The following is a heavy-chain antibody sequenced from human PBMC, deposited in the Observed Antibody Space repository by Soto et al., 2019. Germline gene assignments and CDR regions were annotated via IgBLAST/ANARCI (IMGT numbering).Heavy chain of an antibody. V-gene: IGHV3-30-3*01. D-gene: IGHD4-4*01. CDR2: ISYDGSNK. CDR1: GFTFSSYA. J-gene: IGHJ4*02. CDR3: ARDHYSNYGGFDY. Sequence: QVQLVESGGGVVQPGRSLRLSCAASGFTFSSYAMHWVRQAPGKGLEWVAVISYDGSNKYYAESVKGRFTISRDNSKNTLYLQMNSLRAEDTAVYYCARDHYSNYGGFDYRGQGTLVTVS.